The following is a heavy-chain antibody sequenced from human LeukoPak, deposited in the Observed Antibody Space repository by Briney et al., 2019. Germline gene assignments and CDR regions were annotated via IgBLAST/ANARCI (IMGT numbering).Heavy chain of an antibody. Sequence: GGSLRLSCAASGFTFSSYAMSWVRQAPGKGLEWVSVIYSGVSSTYYADSVKGRFTISRDNSKNTLYLQMNTLRAEDTAVYYCARRVAGGYYYDYWGQGTLVTVSS. J-gene: IGHJ4*02. CDR2: IYSGVSST. V-gene: IGHV3-23*03. CDR3: ARRVAGGYYYDY. D-gene: IGHD3-10*01. CDR1: GFTFSSYA.